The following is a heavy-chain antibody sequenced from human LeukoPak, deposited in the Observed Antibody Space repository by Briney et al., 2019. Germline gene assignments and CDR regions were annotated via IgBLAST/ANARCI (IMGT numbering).Heavy chain of an antibody. V-gene: IGHV4-34*01. CDR3: ARHIRPMLIAAVDRGFDP. Sequence: SETLSLTCAVYGGSFSGYYWSWIRQPPGKGLEWIGEINHSGSTNYNPSLKSRVTISVDTSKNQFSLKLSSVTAADTAVYYCARHIRPMLIAAVDRGFDPWGQGTLVTVSS. D-gene: IGHD6-13*01. J-gene: IGHJ5*02. CDR1: GGSFSGYY. CDR2: INHSGST.